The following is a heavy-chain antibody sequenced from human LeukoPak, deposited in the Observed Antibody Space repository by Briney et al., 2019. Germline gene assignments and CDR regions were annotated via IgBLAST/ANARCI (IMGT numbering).Heavy chain of an antibody. CDR3: ARTRGSYWYFDL. J-gene: IGHJ2*01. CDR2: LSGSGGST. CDR1: GFTFSSYA. V-gene: IGHV3-23*01. D-gene: IGHD1-14*01. Sequence: GGSLRLSCAASGFTFSSYAMSWVRQAPGKGLEWVSALSGSGGSTYYADSVKGRFTISRDNSKNTLYLQINSLRAEDTAVYYCARTRGSYWYFDLWGRGTLVTVSS.